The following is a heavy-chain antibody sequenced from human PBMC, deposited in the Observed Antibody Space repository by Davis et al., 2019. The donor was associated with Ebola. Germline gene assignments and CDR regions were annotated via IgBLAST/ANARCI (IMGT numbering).Heavy chain of an antibody. Sequence: GESLKISCVASGFTFSGYGMHWVRQAPGKGLEWVAVISFDGSNQYYGDSVKGRFSISRDNSKNTLYLQMSSLRVEDTAVYFCARDDYTGTRDYVFGMDVWGQGTTVTASS. CDR3: ARDDYTGTRDYVFGMDV. CDR2: ISFDGSNQ. CDR1: GFTFSGYG. V-gene: IGHV3-30*03. D-gene: IGHD3-16*01. J-gene: IGHJ6*02.